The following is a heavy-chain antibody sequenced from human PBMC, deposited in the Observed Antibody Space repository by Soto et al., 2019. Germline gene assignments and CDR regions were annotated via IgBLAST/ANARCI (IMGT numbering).Heavy chain of an antibody. D-gene: IGHD3-10*01. CDR2: ISGSGGST. CDR1: GFTFSSYA. CDR3: AKAQYYGSGSFSSDYYYYGMDV. Sequence: GGSLRLSCAASGFTFSSYAMSWVRQAPGKGLEWVSAISGSGGSTYYADSVKGRFTISRDNSKNTLYLQMNSLRAEDTAVYYCAKAQYYGSGSFSSDYYYYGMDVWGQGTTVTVSS. V-gene: IGHV3-23*01. J-gene: IGHJ6*02.